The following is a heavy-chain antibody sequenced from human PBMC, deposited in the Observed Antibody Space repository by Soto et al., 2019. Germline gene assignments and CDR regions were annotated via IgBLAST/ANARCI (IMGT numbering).Heavy chain of an antibody. CDR1: GGSISSSNW. D-gene: IGHD1-20*01. V-gene: IGHV4-4*02. CDR2: IYHSGST. CDR3: ASMTGTTSGFDY. J-gene: IGHJ4*02. Sequence: QVQLQESGPGLVKPSGTLSLTCAVSGGSISSSNWWSWVRQPPGKGLEWIGKIYHSGSTNYTPSHKSRGTISVDKSKNQFSLKLSSVTAADTAVYYCASMTGTTSGFDYWCQGTLVTVSS.